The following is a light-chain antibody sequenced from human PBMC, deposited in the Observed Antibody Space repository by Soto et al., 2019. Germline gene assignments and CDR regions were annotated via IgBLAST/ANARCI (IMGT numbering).Light chain of an antibody. CDR3: QQYKSFWT. Sequence: DIQMPQSPSTLSASVGDRVTITCRASQSISSWLAWYQQKPGKAPKLLIYDASSLESGVPQRFSGSGSGTEFTLTISSLQSEDFATDDCQQYKSFWTCGQGTKVDIK. CDR1: QSISSW. J-gene: IGKJ1*01. CDR2: DAS. V-gene: IGKV1-5*01.